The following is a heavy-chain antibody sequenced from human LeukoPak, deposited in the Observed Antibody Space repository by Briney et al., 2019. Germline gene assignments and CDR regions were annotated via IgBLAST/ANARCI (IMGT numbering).Heavy chain of an antibody. V-gene: IGHV3-53*01. CDR2: IYSGGST. Sequence: PGGPLRLSCAASGFTVSSNYMSWVRQAPGKGLEWVSVIYSGGSTYYADSVKGRFTISRDNSKNTLYLQMNSLRAEDTAVYYCARAGSPYCSSTSCFPEGMDVWGQGTTVTVSS. CDR3: ARAGSPYCSSTSCFPEGMDV. CDR1: GFTVSSNY. D-gene: IGHD2-2*01. J-gene: IGHJ6*02.